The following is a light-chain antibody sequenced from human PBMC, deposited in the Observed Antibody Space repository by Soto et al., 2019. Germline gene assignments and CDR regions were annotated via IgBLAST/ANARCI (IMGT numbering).Light chain of an antibody. CDR1: SSDVGDYNY. CDR2: EVS. J-gene: IGLJ1*01. Sequence: QSVLTQPASVSGSPGQSITISCSGTSSDVGDYNYVSWYQQHPGKAPKLMIYEVSNRPSGVSNRFSGSKSGNTASLTISGLQVEDEADYYCSSYTSINTYVFGTGTRSPS. V-gene: IGLV2-14*01. CDR3: SSYTSINTYV.